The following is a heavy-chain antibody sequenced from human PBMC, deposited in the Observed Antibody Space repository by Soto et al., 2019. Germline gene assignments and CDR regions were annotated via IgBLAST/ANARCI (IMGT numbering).Heavy chain of an antibody. Sequence: QVQLQESGPGLVKPSQTLSLTCTVSGGSISSGDYYWTWIRQPPGKGLEWIGYIYYTGSTYYKPSLKSRVTISVDTSKNQFSLNLTSVTAADTAIYYCARAQLESMISDYWGQGTLVTVSS. CDR1: GGSISSGDYY. D-gene: IGHD1-1*01. CDR3: ARAQLESMISDY. J-gene: IGHJ4*02. V-gene: IGHV4-30-4*01. CDR2: IYYTGST.